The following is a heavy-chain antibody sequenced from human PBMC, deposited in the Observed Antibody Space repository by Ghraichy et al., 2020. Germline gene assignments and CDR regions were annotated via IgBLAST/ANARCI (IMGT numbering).Heavy chain of an antibody. D-gene: IGHD3-10*01. CDR1: GFNLGVYT. CDR3: VRADGSCSFYY. Sequence: GGSLRLSCATSGFNLGVYTMNWLRWAPSKGLEWVASISSDSFYIYYADSVRGRFTISGDNAMKSIYLQMNSLRVEDTAMYFCVRADGSCSFYYWGQGTLVTVSS. J-gene: IGHJ4*02. CDR2: ISSDSFYI. V-gene: IGHV3-21*01.